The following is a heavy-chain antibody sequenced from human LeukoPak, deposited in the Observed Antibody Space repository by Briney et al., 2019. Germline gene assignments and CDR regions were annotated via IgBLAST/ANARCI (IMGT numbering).Heavy chain of an antibody. CDR1: GGSINTGDYY. CDR3: ARENIVSTRDFDY. V-gene: IGHV4-39*07. J-gene: IGHJ4*02. D-gene: IGHD5/OR15-5a*01. Sequence: SETLSLTCTVSGGSINTGDYYWTWIRQPPGKGLEWVGSLFYTGNTYYNPSLKTRVTISIDTSKNQFSLKLSSVTAADTAVYYCARENIVSTRDFDYWGQGTLVIVSS. CDR2: LFYTGNT.